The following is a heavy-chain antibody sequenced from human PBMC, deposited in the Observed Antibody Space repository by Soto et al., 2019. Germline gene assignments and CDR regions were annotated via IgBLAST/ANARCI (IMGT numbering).Heavy chain of an antibody. J-gene: IGHJ4*02. Sequence: QLQVQESGPGLVKPSETLSLTCPVSGGSFSMTTYYWGWIRQPPGKGLEWIGRVYYTGITYYNPSLKSRLTISIDTSMQQFSLKLSSVTAADTAVYYCVSQVPRIANYFDYWGQGALVTVSS. CDR1: GGSFSMTTYY. CDR3: VSQVPRIANYFDY. CDR2: VYYTGIT. V-gene: IGHV4-39*01. D-gene: IGHD2-21*01.